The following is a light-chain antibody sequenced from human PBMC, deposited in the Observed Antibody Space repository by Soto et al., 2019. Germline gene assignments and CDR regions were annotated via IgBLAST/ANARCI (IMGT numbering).Light chain of an antibody. V-gene: IGLV6-57*04. CDR3: HSYNKSGQV. CDR2: ENN. Sequence: NFMLTQPHSVSESPGKTVTISCTRSSGSIASHFVQWHQQRPGSAPIIVIYENNERPSGVPDRFSGSIDSSSNSASLTISGLKTEDEADYYCHSYNKSGQVFGGGTKVTVL. CDR1: SGSIASHF. J-gene: IGLJ2*01.